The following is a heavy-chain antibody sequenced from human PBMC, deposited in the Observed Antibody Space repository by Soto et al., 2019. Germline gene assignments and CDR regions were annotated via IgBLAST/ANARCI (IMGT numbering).Heavy chain of an antibody. CDR2: IYHSGSS. J-gene: IGHJ4*02. Sequence: SETLSLTCTVSGDSISSGGYYWSWIRQHPGKGLEWIGYIYHSGSSYYNPSLKSRVTISVDTSKKQFSLKLSSVTAEDTAVYYCARDFGQSIVPAAFDYWGQGTLVTVSS. CDR3: ARDFGQSIVPAAFDY. CDR1: GDSISSGGYY. V-gene: IGHV4-31*03. D-gene: IGHD2-2*01.